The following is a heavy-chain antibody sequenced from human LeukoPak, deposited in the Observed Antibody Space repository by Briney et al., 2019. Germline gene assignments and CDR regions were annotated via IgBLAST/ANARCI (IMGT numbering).Heavy chain of an antibody. J-gene: IGHJ4*02. V-gene: IGHV1-18*01. CDR3: ARTPTVTKPLDH. CDR2: ISVYSGKT. CDR1: GYTFSGYG. D-gene: IGHD4-17*01. Sequence: ASVKVSCKASGYTFSGYGITWVRQAPGHGLECIGWISVYSGKTKYAQKFQGRVTMTADTSTSTAYMELRSLRTDDTAIYYCARTPTVTKPLDHGGQGTLVSVSS.